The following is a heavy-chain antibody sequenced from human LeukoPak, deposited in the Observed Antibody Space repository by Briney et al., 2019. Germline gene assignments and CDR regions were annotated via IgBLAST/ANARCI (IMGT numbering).Heavy chain of an antibody. Sequence: GESLRLSCTASGFIFSHYSMHWVRQAPGQGLEYVSAINSNGDDTYYTDSVRGRFTISRDNSKNTVYLQVGRLRVEDMGIYYCARDPGRSPDYWGQGTLVTVSS. CDR3: ARDPGRSPDY. CDR2: INSNGDDT. V-gene: IGHV3-64*02. D-gene: IGHD1-26*01. J-gene: IGHJ4*02. CDR1: GFIFSHYS.